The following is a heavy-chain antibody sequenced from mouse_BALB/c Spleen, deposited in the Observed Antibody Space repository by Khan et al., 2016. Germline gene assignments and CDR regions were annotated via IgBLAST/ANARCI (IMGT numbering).Heavy chain of an antibody. J-gene: IGHJ4*01. CDR1: GYKFTSYV. CDR3: GRYYYKGANDY. D-gene: IGHD2-12*01. V-gene: IGHV1S136*01. Sequence: VELQQSGPELIKPGASVKMSCKASGYKFTSYVMHWVKQKPGQGLEWIGYINPYNGYTTYNEKFKGKATLTSDKHSSTAYMEISSLTSEDSAVYCCGRYYYKGANDYWRQGTSVAVSS. CDR2: INPYNGYT.